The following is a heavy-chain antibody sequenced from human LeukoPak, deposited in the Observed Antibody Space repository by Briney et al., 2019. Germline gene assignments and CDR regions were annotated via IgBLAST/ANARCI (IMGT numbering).Heavy chain of an antibody. J-gene: IGHJ6*03. CDR3: ARGPDSSGYYYYYYYMDV. CDR2: INPNSGGT. D-gene: IGHD3-22*01. Sequence: ASVRVSCKASGYTFTGYYMHWVRQAPGQGLEWMGRINPNSGGTNYAQKFQGRVTMTRDTSISTAYMELSRLRSDDTAVYYCARGPDSSGYYYYYYYMDVWGKGTTVTVSS. V-gene: IGHV1-2*06. CDR1: GYTFTGYY.